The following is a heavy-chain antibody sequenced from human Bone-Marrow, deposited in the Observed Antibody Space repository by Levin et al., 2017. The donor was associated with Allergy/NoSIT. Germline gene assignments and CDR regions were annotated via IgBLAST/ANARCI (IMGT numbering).Heavy chain of an antibody. CDR2: VSYDGSNQ. D-gene: IGHD1-26*01. Sequence: GGSLRLSCAASGFAFSNYDIHWVRQAPGKGLEWVAVVSYDGSNQHYADSMKGRFTISRDNSKNTVYLQMNSLRPDDTAVYYCQCKADSGYFDHWGQGTLVTVSS. CDR1: GFAFSNYD. V-gene: IGHV3-30*03. J-gene: IGHJ4*02. CDR3: QCKADSGYFDH.